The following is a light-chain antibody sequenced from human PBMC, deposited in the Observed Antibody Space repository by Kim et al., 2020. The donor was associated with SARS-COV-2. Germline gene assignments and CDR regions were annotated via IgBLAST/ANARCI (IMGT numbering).Light chain of an antibody. Sequence: ASVGDRVTSTCRASQGINSWLAWYQQKPGKAPKLLVYDASSLQSGVPSRFSGSGSGTDFTLTISSLQPEDFATYFCQQGSSFPITFGQGTRLEIK. CDR2: DAS. CDR3: QQGSSFPIT. J-gene: IGKJ5*01. CDR1: QGINSW. V-gene: IGKV1-12*01.